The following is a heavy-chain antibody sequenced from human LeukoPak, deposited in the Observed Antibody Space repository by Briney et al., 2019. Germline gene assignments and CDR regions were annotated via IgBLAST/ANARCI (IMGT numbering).Heavy chain of an antibody. CDR3: ARHPNRGITMVRGVIITYFDY. CDR2: INHSGST. V-gene: IGHV4-34*01. CDR1: GGSFSGYY. D-gene: IGHD3-10*01. J-gene: IGHJ4*02. Sequence: SETLSLTCAVYGGSFSGYYWSWIRQPPGKGLEWIGEINHSGSTNYNPSLKSRVTISVDTSKNQFSLKLSSVTAADTAVYYCARHPNRGITMVRGVIITYFDYWGQGTLVTVSS.